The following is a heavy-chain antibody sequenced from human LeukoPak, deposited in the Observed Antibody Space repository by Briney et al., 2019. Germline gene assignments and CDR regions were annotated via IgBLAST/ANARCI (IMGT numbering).Heavy chain of an antibody. D-gene: IGHD1-26*01. V-gene: IGHV1-2*02. CDR1: GYTFTGYY. CDR2: INPNSGGT. CDR3: ARWELLPGFDY. J-gene: IGHJ4*02. Sequence: ASVKVSCKASGYTFTGYYMHWVRQAPGQGLEWMGWINPNSGGTNYAQKFQGRVTMTRDTSTSTAYMELRSLRSDDTAVYYCARWELLPGFDYWGQGTLVTVSS.